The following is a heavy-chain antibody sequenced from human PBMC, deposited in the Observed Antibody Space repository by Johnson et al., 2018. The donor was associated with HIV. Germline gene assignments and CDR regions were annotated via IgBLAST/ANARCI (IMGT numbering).Heavy chain of an antibody. CDR2: ISYDGRDA. V-gene: IGHV3-30*04. J-gene: IGHJ3*01. D-gene: IGHD3-10*01. CDR3: ATLWFGEVSVYDAFDV. Sequence: QVQLVESGGGLVQPGTSLRLSCTASGFAFSSYALHWVRQAPGKGLEWVAVISYDGRDAYYADSVKGRFPSSRDNSKKTLYLQMNSLRPEDSAVYYCATLWFGEVSVYDAFDVWGQGTMVTVSS. CDR1: GFAFSSYA.